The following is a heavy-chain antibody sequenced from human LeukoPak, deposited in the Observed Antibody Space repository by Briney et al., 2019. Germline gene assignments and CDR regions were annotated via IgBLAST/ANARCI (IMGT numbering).Heavy chain of an antibody. CDR2: ISYDGSNK. V-gene: IGHV3-30*04. D-gene: IGHD6-19*01. Sequence: GGSLRLSCAASGFTFSSYAMHWVRQAPGKGLEWVAVISYDGSNKYYADSVKGRFTISRDNSKNTLYLQMNSLRAEDTAVNYCARDQGIAVAGTSAYDYWGQGTLVTVSS. CDR1: GFTFSSYA. J-gene: IGHJ4*02. CDR3: ARDQGIAVAGTSAYDY.